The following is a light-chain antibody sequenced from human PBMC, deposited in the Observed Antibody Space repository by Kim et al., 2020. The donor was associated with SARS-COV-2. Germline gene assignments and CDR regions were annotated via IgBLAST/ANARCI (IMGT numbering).Light chain of an antibody. CDR3: QVGDSGGV. CDR2: YDS. Sequence: SYELTQPPSVSVAPGKTARITCGGNNIGSKSVHWYQQKPGQAPVLVIYYDSDRPSGIPERFSGSNSGNTATLTISRVEAGDEADYYCQVGDSGGVFGGGT. CDR1: NIGSKS. V-gene: IGLV3-21*04. J-gene: IGLJ2*01.